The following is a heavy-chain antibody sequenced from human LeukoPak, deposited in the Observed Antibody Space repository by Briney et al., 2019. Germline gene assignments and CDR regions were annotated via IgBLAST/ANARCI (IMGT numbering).Heavy chain of an antibody. D-gene: IGHD6-19*01. J-gene: IGHJ4*02. Sequence: GGSLRLSCAASAFTFSSSAVSWVRQAPGEGLEWVSAISGGGGSTYYADSVKGRFTIPRDNSKNTLYLQMNSLRAEDTAVYYCAKGLYSSGWSGGYFDNWGQGTQVTVSS. CDR1: AFTFSSSA. V-gene: IGHV3-23*01. CDR3: AKGLYSSGWSGGYFDN. CDR2: ISGGGGST.